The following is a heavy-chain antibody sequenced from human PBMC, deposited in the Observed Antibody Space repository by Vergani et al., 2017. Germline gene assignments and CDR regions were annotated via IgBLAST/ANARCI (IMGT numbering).Heavy chain of an antibody. CDR1: GYTFTSYD. D-gene: IGHD1-26*01. Sequence: QVQLVQSGAEVKKPGASVKVSCKASGYTFTSYDINWVRQATGQGLEWMGWMNPNSGNTGYAQKFQGRVTMTRNTSISTAYMELSSLRSEDTPVYYCARGPRVGAINFYYYYYMDVWGKGTTVTVSS. J-gene: IGHJ6*03. V-gene: IGHV1-8*01. CDR3: ARGPRVGAINFYYYYYMDV. CDR2: MNPNSGNT.